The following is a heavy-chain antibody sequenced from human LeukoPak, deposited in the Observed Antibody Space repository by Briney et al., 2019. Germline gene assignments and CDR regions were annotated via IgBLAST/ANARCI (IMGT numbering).Heavy chain of an antibody. CDR1: GFTFSSYG. J-gene: IGHJ4*02. CDR2: ISGSGGST. CDR3: ARDSLYYFDY. V-gene: IGHV3-23*01. D-gene: IGHD3-10*01. Sequence: PGGSLRLSCTASGFTFSSYGMSWVRQAPGKGLEWVSAISGSGGSTYYADPVKGRFTISRDNSKNTLYLQMNSLRAEDTAVYYCARDSLYYFDYWGQGTLVTVSS.